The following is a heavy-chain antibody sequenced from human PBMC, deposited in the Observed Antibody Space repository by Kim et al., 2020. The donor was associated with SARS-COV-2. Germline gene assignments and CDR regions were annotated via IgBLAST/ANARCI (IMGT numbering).Heavy chain of an antibody. CDR1: GFTFSSYA. V-gene: IGHV3-23*01. CDR2: ISGSGGST. D-gene: IGHD6-13*01. J-gene: IGHJ4*02. CDR3: AKASEPWGGIAADY. Sequence: GGSLRLSCAASGFTFSSYAMSWVRQAPGKGLEWVSAISGSGGSTYYADSVKGRFTISRDNSKNTLYLQMNSLRAEDTAVYYCAKASEPWGGIAADYWGQGTLVTVSS.